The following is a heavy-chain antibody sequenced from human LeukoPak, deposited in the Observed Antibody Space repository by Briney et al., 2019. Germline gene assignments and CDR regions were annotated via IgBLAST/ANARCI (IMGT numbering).Heavy chain of an antibody. CDR2: ISSSSYI. CDR1: GFTFSSYS. J-gene: IGHJ4*02. D-gene: IGHD5-18*01. CDR3: ARDTAMALYYFDY. Sequence: GGSLRLSCAASGFTFSSYSMNGVRQAPWKGLEGVSSISSSSYIYYADSVKGRFTISRDNAKNSLYLQMNSLRAEDTAVYYCARDTAMALYYFDYWGQGTLVTVSS. V-gene: IGHV3-21*01.